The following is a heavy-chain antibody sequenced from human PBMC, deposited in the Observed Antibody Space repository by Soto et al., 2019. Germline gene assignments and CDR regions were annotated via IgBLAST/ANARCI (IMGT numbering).Heavy chain of an antibody. J-gene: IGHJ6*03. V-gene: IGHV1-18*01. CDR2: ISAYNGNT. CDR1: GYTFTSYG. D-gene: IGHD3-10*01. CDR3: ARDSRFGELLQLHNYYYYYMDV. Sequence: ASVKVSCKASGYTFTSYGISWVRQAPGQGLEWMGWISAYNGNTNYAQKLQGRVTMTTDTSTSTAYMELRSLRSDDTAVYYCARDSRFGELLQLHNYYYYYMDVWGKGTTVTVSS.